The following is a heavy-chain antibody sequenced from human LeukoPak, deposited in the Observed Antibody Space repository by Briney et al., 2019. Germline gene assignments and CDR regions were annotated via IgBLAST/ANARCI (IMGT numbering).Heavy chain of an antibody. J-gene: IGHJ6*02. CDR3: ARDVVAAALYYYGMDV. Sequence: GGSLRLSCAASGFTFSSYGMHWVRQAPGKGLEWVAVIWYDGSNKYYADSVKGRFTISRDNSKNTLYLQMKSLRAEDTAVYYCARDVVAAALYYYGMDVWGQGTTVTVSS. CDR1: GFTFSSYG. CDR2: IWYDGSNK. V-gene: IGHV3-33*01. D-gene: IGHD6-13*01.